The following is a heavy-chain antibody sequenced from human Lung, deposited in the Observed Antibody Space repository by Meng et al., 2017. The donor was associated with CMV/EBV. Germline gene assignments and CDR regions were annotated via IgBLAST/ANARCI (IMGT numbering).Heavy chain of an antibody. J-gene: IGHJ4*02. CDR1: GFIFSDYG. Sequence: RLSCAASGFIFSDYGRHWFRQAPGKGLEWVAIISYDGSSRYYGDSVKGRFTISRDNSKNTLYLQMDSLRANDTAVYYCANILYSSSSDYWGQGTLVTSPQ. CDR3: ANILYSSSSDY. V-gene: IGHV3-30*18. D-gene: IGHD6-6*01. CDR2: ISYDGSSR.